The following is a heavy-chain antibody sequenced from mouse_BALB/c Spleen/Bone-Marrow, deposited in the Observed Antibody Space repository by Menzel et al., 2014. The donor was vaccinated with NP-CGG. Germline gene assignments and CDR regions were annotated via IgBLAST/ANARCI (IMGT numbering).Heavy chain of an antibody. CDR2: INPYNDGT. CDR3: ARPRQLGLPYYFDY. J-gene: IGHJ2*01. D-gene: IGHD3-2*01. Sequence: VQLQQPGPELVKPGASVKMSCKASGYTFTSYVMHWVKQKPGQGLEWIGYINPYNDGTKYNEKFKGKATLTSDKSSSTAYMELGSLTSEDSAVYYCARPRQLGLPYYFDYWGQGTPLTVSS. V-gene: IGHV1-14*01. CDR1: GYTFTSYV.